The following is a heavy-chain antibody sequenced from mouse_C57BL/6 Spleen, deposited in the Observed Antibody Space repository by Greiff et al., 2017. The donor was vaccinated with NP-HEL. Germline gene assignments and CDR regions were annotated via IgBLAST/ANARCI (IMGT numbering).Heavy chain of an antibody. D-gene: IGHD1-1*01. CDR1: GYAFSSSW. V-gene: IGHV1-82*01. J-gene: IGHJ4*01. Sequence: VKLMESGPELVKPGASVKISCKASGYAFSSSWMNWVKQRPGKGLEWIGRIYPGDGDTNYNGKFKGKATLTADKSSSTAYMQLSSLTSEDSAVYFCARGYYGSSLYAMDYWGQGTSVTVSS. CDR3: ARGYYGSSLYAMDY. CDR2: IYPGDGDT.